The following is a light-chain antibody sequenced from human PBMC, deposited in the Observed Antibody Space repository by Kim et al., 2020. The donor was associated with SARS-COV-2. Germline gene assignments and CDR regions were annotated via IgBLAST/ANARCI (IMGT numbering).Light chain of an antibody. Sequence: ASVGDRVTITCRASQGISSSLAWYQQKPGKAPTLLIYDASTLQSGVPSRFSGSGSGTEFTLTISSLQPEDFATYYCQQLNTYPPTFGGGTKVDIK. CDR3: QQLNTYPPT. J-gene: IGKJ4*01. CDR2: DAS. CDR1: QGISSS. V-gene: IGKV1-9*01.